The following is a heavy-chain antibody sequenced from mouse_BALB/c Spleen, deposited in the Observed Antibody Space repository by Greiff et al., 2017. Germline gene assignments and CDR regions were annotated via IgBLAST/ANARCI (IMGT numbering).Heavy chain of an antibody. J-gene: IGHJ4*01. Sequence: EVQVVESGGGLVKPGGSLKLSCAASGFAFSSYDMSWVRQTPEKRLEWVAYISSGGGSTYYPDTVKGRFTISRDNAKNTLYLQMSSLKSEDTAMYYCARHEDGYYLGYAMDYWGQGTSVTVSS. CDR3: ARHEDGYYLGYAMDY. D-gene: IGHD2-3*01. CDR1: GFAFSSYD. CDR2: ISSGGGST. V-gene: IGHV5-12-1*01.